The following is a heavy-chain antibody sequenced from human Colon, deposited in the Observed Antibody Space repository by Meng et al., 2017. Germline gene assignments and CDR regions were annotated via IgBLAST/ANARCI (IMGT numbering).Heavy chain of an antibody. CDR3: ARDSSGYADFDY. V-gene: IGHV4-4*02. CDR2: IPHRGSS. Sequence: QVQLRESGPALVKPSETLSLTCAVSGDSITNHNWWAWVRQPPGKGLEWIGEIPHRGSSAYNPSLKSRVIVSVDRSKNQFFLKLTSVTAADTAVYYCARDSSGYADFDYWGQGALVTVSS. D-gene: IGHD3-22*01. CDR1: GDSITNHNW. J-gene: IGHJ4*02.